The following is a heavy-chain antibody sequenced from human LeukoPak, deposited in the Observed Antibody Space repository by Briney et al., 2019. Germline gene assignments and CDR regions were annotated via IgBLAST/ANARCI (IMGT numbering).Heavy chain of an antibody. V-gene: IGHV4-30-4*01. CDR2: IYYSGSS. J-gene: IGHJ4*02. D-gene: IGHD2-2*01. CDR1: GGSINNGGYY. CDR3: ARAPPPDYCSSTSCSSFDY. Sequence: TSETLSLTCTVSGGSINNGGYYWSWIRQHPGKGLEWIGYIYYSGSSYYNPSLKSRVTISVDTSKNQFSLKLSSVTAADTAVYYCARAPPPDYCSSTSCSSFDYWGQGTLVTVSS.